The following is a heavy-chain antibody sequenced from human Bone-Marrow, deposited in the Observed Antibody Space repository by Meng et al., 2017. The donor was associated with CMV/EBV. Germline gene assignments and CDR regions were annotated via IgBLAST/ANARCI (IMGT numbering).Heavy chain of an antibody. Sequence: SGFPFSGSPLPRVRQPSGDGLECVGRIRSKANSYATAYAASVKGRFTISRDDSKNTAYLQMNSLRTEDTAVYYCTRLDDYGDSHFDYWGQGTLVTVSS. CDR3: TRLDDYGDSHFDY. J-gene: IGHJ4*02. CDR1: GFPFSGSP. CDR2: IRSKANSYAT. D-gene: IGHD4-17*01. V-gene: IGHV3-73*01.